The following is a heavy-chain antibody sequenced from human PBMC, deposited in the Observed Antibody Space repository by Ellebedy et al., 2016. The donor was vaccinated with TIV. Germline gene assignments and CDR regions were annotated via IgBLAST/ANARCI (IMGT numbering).Heavy chain of an antibody. CDR1: GFTFTGYW. CDR3: ARPLWTSNWAGFEF. D-gene: IGHD4-11*01. CDR2: INHGGSET. V-gene: IGHV3-7*01. Sequence: PGGSLRLSCAASGFTFTGYWMSWVRQAPGKGPEWVANINHGGSETYYEDFVKGRFTISRDNAKDSLFLQLNDLRADDAAVYFCARPLWTSNWAGFEFWGQGTLVAVSS. J-gene: IGHJ4*02.